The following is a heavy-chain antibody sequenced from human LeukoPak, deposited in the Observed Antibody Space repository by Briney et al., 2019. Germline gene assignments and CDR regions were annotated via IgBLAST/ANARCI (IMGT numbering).Heavy chain of an antibody. Sequence: SETLSLTCTVSGGSISSYYWSWIRQPAGKGLEWIGRIYTSGSTNYNPSLKSRVTMSVDTSKNQFSLKLSSVTAADTAVYYCARDRYLGYSYGYIGNWFDPWGQRTLVTVSS. CDR3: ARDRYLGYSYGYIGNWFDP. J-gene: IGHJ5*02. CDR2: IYTSGST. CDR1: GGSISSYY. V-gene: IGHV4-4*07. D-gene: IGHD5-18*01.